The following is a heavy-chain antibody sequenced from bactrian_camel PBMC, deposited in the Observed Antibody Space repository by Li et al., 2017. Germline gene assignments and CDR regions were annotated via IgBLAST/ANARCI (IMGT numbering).Heavy chain of an antibody. CDR2: IDSSGRT. CDR3: AADLSSVGYCWTLKLWRSRVDEQHNY. V-gene: IGHV3S67*01. D-gene: IGHD3*01. Sequence: DVQLVESGGGTVPPGGSLTLSCAVSGFLFGPDRYCMGWFRQAPGKEREAVATIDSSGRTDYADSVKDRFTISKDSANNALYLQMGNLKPDDTAMYYCAADLSSVGYCWTLKLWRSRVDEQHNYLGQGTQVTVS. CDR1: GFLFGPDRYC. J-gene: IGHJ4*01.